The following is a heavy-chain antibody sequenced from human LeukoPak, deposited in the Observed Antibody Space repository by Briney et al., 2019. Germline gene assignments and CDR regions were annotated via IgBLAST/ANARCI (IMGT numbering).Heavy chain of an antibody. CDR3: ARYPSSSWDFDY. D-gene: IGHD6-13*01. CDR2: INHSGST. V-gene: IGHV4-34*01. J-gene: IGHJ4*02. Sequence: SETLSLTCAVYGGSFSGYYWSWIRQPPGKGLEWIGEINHSGSTNYNPSLKSRVTISVDTSKNQFSLKLSSVTAADTAVYYCARYPSSSWDFDYWGQGTLVTVSS. CDR1: GGSFSGYY.